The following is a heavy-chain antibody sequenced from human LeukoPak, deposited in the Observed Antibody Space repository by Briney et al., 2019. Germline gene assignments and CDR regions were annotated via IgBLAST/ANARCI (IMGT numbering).Heavy chain of an antibody. V-gene: IGHV4-34*01. D-gene: IGHD3-10*01. Sequence: SETLSLTCSVSADSISIYYWTWIRQPPGKGLEWTGEINHSGSTNYNPSLKSRVTISVDTSKNQFSLKLSSVTAADTAVYYCASHGSGSYYRLRHYFDYWGQGTLVTVSS. CDR3: ASHGSGSYYRLRHYFDY. J-gene: IGHJ4*02. CDR2: INHSGST. CDR1: ADSISIYY.